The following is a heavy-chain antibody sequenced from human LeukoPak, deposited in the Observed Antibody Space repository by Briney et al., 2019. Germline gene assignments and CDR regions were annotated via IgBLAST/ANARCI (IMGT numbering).Heavy chain of an antibody. CDR3: ARGHRSGGYSYGYY. Sequence: SETLSLTCAVYGGSFSGYYWSWIRQPPGKGLEWIGEINHSGSTNYNPSLKSRVTTSVDTSKNQFSLKLSSVTAADTAVYYCARGHRSGGYSYGYYWGQGTLVTVSS. CDR2: INHSGST. CDR1: GGSFSGYY. D-gene: IGHD5-18*01. V-gene: IGHV4-34*01. J-gene: IGHJ4*02.